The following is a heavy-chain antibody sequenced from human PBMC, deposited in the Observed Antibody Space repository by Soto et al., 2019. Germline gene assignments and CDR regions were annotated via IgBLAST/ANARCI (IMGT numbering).Heavy chain of an antibody. Sequence: SETLSLTCTGSGGSISSGDYYWSWIRQPPGKGLEWIGYIYYSGSTYYNPSLKSRVTISVDTSKNQFSLKLSSVTAADTAVYYCARELRYYYGSENYYYYGMDVWGQGTTVTVSS. CDR1: GGSISSGDYY. D-gene: IGHD3-10*01. CDR3: ARELRYYYGSENYYYYGMDV. V-gene: IGHV4-30-4*01. CDR2: IYYSGST. J-gene: IGHJ6*02.